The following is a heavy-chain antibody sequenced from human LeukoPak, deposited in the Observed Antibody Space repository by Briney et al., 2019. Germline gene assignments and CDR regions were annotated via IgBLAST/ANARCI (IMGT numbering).Heavy chain of an antibody. CDR1: GYTFTKFG. V-gene: IGHV1-2*02. CDR2: INPNIGGT. J-gene: IGHJ4*02. D-gene: IGHD5-24*01. Sequence: ASVKVSCKASGYTFTKFGVSWLRQAPGQGLEWMGWINPNIGGTNYSQKFQGRVTVTRDTSISTAYMELTRLRSDDTAIYYCAREGAKGSGYNFDYWGQGTLVTVSS. CDR3: AREGAKGSGYNFDY.